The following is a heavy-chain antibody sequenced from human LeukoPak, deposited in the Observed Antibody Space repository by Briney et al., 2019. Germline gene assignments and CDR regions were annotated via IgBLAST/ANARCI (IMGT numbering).Heavy chain of an antibody. CDR2: IYYSGNT. Sequence: SETLSLTCTVSGGSISNKYWSWIWQPPGKGLEWIGYIYYSGNTNYNPSLNSRVTILVDTSKNQVSLKLSSVTAADTAVYFCARDWGVGGRPGYMDVWGKGTTVTVSS. J-gene: IGHJ6*03. V-gene: IGHV4-59*01. CDR3: ARDWGVGGRPGYMDV. CDR1: GGSISNKY. D-gene: IGHD6-6*01.